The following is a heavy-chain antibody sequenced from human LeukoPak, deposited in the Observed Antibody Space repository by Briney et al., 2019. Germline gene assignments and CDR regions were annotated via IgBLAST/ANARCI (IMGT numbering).Heavy chain of an antibody. D-gene: IGHD1-26*01. J-gene: IGHJ4*02. CDR3: ARGRATWDY. V-gene: IGHV3-7*01. CDR2: IKLDGSEK. CDR1: GFTFSNYL. Sequence: GGSLRLSCGASGFTFSNYLTSWVRQAPGKGLEWVASIKLDGSEKTYVDSAKGRFTISRDNAKSSLYLQMSSLRAEDTAVYFCARGRATWDYWGQGSLVTVSS.